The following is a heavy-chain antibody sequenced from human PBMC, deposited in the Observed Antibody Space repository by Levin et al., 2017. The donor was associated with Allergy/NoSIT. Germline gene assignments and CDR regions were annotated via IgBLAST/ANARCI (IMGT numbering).Heavy chain of an antibody. V-gene: IGHV2-70*11. D-gene: IGHD1-14*01. CDR2: IDWDDDK. CDR3: ARLEATDTAYYFDY. J-gene: IGHJ4*02. CDR1: GFSLSTSGMC. Sequence: QTLSLTCTFSGFSLSTSGMCVTWIRQPPGKALEWLARIDWDDDKYYSTSLKTRLSISKDTSKNQVVLILTNIPPVDTASYYCARLEATDTAYYFDYWGQGALVTVSS.